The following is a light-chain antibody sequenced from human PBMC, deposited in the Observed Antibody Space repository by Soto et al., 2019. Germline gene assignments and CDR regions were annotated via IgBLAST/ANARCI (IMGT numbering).Light chain of an antibody. CDR3: HQYNNWPWT. Sequence: ETVMTQSPVTLSVSPGDTATLSCRASQRVSNHFAWYQQKPGQAPRLLIYAASTRAAGVPVRFSGSGSETEFTRSTIILQSEDFALYYCHQYNNWPWTFGQGTKVEIK. V-gene: IGKV3-15*01. CDR1: QRVSNH. CDR2: AAS. J-gene: IGKJ1*01.